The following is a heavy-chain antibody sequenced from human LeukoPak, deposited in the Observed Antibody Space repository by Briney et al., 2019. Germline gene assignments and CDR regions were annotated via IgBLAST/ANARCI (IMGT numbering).Heavy chain of an antibody. J-gene: IGHJ4*02. CDR1: GYTFTSYY. CDR2: INPSGGST. CDR3: ARDQAGTTIGAPETDY. D-gene: IGHD1-1*01. Sequence: ASVKVSCTASGYTFTSYYMHWVRQAPGQGLEWMGIINPSGGSTSYAQKFQGRVTMTRDTSTSTVYMELSSLRSEDTAVYYCARDQAGTTIGAPETDYWGQGTLVTVSS. V-gene: IGHV1-46*01.